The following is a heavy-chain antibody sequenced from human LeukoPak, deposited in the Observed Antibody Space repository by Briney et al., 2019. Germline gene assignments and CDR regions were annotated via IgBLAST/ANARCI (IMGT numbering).Heavy chain of an antibody. J-gene: IGHJ4*02. CDR2: IYYSGST. V-gene: IGHV4-59*01. Sequence: PSETLSLTCTVSAGYISSYYWSWIRQPPGKGLEGIVDIYYSGSTNYKPSLKSRVTISVDTSRNQFSLKLSSVTAADTAVYYCARRDGSGSYYFFDYWGQGTLVTVSS. CDR1: AGYISSYY. D-gene: IGHD3-10*01. CDR3: ARRDGSGSYYFFDY.